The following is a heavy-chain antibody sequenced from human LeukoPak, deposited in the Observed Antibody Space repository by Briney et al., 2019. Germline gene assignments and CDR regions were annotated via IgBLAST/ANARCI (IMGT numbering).Heavy chain of an antibody. Sequence: PSETLSLTCAVYGGSFSGYYWSWIRQPPGKGLEWIGEISHSGSTNYNPSLKSRVTISVGTSKNQFSLKLSSVTAADTAVYYCARTGFGFNFDTWGQGTMVTVSS. D-gene: IGHD3-3*01. CDR2: ISHSGST. CDR3: ARTGFGFNFDT. J-gene: IGHJ3*02. CDR1: GGSFSGYY. V-gene: IGHV4-34*01.